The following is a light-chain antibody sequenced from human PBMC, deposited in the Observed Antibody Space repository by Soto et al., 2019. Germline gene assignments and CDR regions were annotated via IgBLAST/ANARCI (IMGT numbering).Light chain of an antibody. J-gene: IGLJ2*01. CDR3: SSYTSSSTLV. Sequence: QSALTQPASVPGSPGQSITISCTGTSSDVGGYNYVSWYQQHPGKAPKLMIYDVSNRPSGVSNRFSGSKSGNTASLTISGLQAEDEADYYCSSYTSSSTLVFGGGTKL. CDR2: DVS. V-gene: IGLV2-14*01. CDR1: SSDVGGYNY.